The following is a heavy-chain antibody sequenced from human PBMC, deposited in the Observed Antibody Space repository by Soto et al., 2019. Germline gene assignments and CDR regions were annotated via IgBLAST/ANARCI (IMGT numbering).Heavy chain of an antibody. J-gene: IGHJ4*02. Sequence: QVQLVQSGSEVKKPGSSVRVSCKTSGDTFSIYTISWVRQAPGQGLEWMGRVLPFLDITSYSQRFQGRVTITADRSTTTADMELTSLRSEDTAVYYCARDRDNSNWPNFDSWGQGTLVTVSS. D-gene: IGHD6-13*01. CDR2: VLPFLDIT. CDR3: ARDRDNSNWPNFDS. CDR1: GDTFSIYT. V-gene: IGHV1-69*02.